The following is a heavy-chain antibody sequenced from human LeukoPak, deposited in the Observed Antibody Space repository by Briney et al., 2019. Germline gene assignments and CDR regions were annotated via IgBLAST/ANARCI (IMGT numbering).Heavy chain of an antibody. CDR3: AKDIDYGGAN. CDR1: GFTFSNYG. J-gene: IGHJ4*02. CDR2: ISYDGNNK. V-gene: IGHV3-30*18. Sequence: GGSLRLSCAASGFTFSNYGMHWVRQAPGKGLEWVALISYDGNNKYYSDSMKGRFTISRDNSKNTLYLQMNSLRAEDTAVYYCAKDIDYGGANWGQGTLVIVSS. D-gene: IGHD4-23*01.